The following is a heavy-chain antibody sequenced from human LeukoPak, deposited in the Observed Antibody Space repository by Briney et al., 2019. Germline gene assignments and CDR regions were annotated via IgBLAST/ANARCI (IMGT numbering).Heavy chain of an antibody. CDR1: GFTFSSYG. Sequence: ERSLRLSCAASGFTFSSYGMHWVRQAPDKVLEWVAVISYDGSNKYYADSVEGRFTISRDNSKNTLYLQMNSLRADDTAVYYCAKVRMVSDEYYFDYWGQGTLVTVSS. CDR2: ISYDGSNK. CDR3: AKVRMVSDEYYFDY. J-gene: IGHJ4*02. D-gene: IGHD3-10*01. V-gene: IGHV3-30*18.